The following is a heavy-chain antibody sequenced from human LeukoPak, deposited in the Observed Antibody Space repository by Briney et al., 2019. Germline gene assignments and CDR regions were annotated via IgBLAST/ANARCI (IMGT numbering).Heavy chain of an antibody. J-gene: IGHJ4*02. V-gene: IGHV3-21*01. CDR2: ISSSNSYI. D-gene: IGHD3-9*01. Sequence: GGSLRLSCAASGFTFSSYSMNWVRQAPGKGLEWVSSISSSNSYIYNADSVKGRFTISRDNAKNSLYLQMNSLRAEDTAVYYCARDGDNILTGFYDYWGQGTLVTVSS. CDR3: ARDGDNILTGFYDY. CDR1: GFTFSSYS.